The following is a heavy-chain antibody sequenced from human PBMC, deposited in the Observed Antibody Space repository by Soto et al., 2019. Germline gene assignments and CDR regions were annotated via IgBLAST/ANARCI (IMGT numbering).Heavy chain of an antibody. J-gene: IGHJ4*02. CDR3: ARGPTDYYDNSGDYFLDY. CDR2: FDPEDGET. D-gene: IGHD3-22*01. CDR1: GYTLTELS. V-gene: IGHV1-24*01. Sequence: WASVKVSCKVSGYTLTELSMHWVRQAPGKGLEWMGGFDPEDGETIYAQKFQGRVTMTEDTSTDTAYMELSSLTSEDTAVYYCARGPTDYYDNSGDYFLDYWGQGTLVTVSS.